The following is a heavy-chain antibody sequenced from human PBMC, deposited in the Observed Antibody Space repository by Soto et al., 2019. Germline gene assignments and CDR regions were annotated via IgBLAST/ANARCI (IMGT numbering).Heavy chain of an antibody. CDR2: IYYSGST. Sequence: QVQLQESGPGLVKPSQTLSLTCTVSGGSISSGGYYWSWIRQHPGKGLEWIGYIYYSGSTYYNPSLKSRVTISVDTSNSQFSLKLTSVTAADTAVYYCARMADYFDNSGYYQERDYWGQGTLVTVS. CDR1: GGSISSGGYY. CDR3: ARMADYFDNSGYYQERDY. V-gene: IGHV4-31*03. D-gene: IGHD3-22*01. J-gene: IGHJ4*02.